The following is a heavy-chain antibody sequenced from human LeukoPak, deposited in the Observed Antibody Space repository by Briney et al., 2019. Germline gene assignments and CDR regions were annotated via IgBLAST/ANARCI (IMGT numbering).Heavy chain of an antibody. Sequence: SETLSLTCTVSGDSISSYYWSWTRQPPGKGLEWIGYIYYSGSTNYNPSLKSRVTISVDTTKNQFSLKLSSVTAADTGVYYCARHYPYGSGSYSPFYFDYWGQGTLVTVSS. CDR1: GDSISSYY. CDR3: ARHYPYGSGSYSPFYFDY. CDR2: IYYSGST. V-gene: IGHV4-59*08. D-gene: IGHD3-10*01. J-gene: IGHJ4*02.